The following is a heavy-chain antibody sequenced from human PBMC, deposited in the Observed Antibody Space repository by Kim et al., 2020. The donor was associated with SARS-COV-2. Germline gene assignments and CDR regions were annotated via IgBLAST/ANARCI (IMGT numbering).Heavy chain of an antibody. Sequence: ASVKVSCKASGYIFTDYYMHWVRQAPGQGLEWMGRINPNYGDTDDAQKFQGRVTMTRDTSTRTAYMELHRLRSDDTAVYYCARGGAYEERTGRFYGMDVW. CDR2: INPNYGDT. CDR1: GYIFTDYY. V-gene: IGHV1-2*06. D-gene: IGHD1-1*01. J-gene: IGHJ6*01. CDR3: ARGGAYEERTGRFYGMDV.